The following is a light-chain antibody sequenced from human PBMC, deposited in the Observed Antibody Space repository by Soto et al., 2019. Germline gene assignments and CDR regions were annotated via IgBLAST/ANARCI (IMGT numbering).Light chain of an antibody. CDR1: SSDVGGYNY. J-gene: IGLJ2*01. CDR3: SSYTST. Sequence: QSALTQPASVSGSPGQSITISCTGTSSDVGGYNYVSWYQQHPGKAPKLMIYDVSNRPSGVSNRFSGSKSGNTASLTISGLQAEDEAHYYCSSYTSTFGGGTKVTVL. CDR2: DVS. V-gene: IGLV2-14*01.